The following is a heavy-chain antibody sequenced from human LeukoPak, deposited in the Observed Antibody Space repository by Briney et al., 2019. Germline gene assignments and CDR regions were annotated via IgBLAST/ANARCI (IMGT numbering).Heavy chain of an antibody. J-gene: IGHJ4*02. CDR3: AKHCSSTSCYGPFIDY. D-gene: IGHD2-2*01. CDR1: GGSISSYY. Sequence: SETLSLTCTVSGGSISSYYWSWIRQPAGKGLEWIGRIYTSGSTNYSPSLKSRVTISVDTSKNQFSLKLSSVTAADTAVYYCAKHCSSTSCYGPFIDYWGQGTLVTVSS. CDR2: IYTSGST. V-gene: IGHV4-4*07.